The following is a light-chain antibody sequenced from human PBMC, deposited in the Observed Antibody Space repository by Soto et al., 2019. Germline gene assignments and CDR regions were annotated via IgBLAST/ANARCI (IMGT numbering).Light chain of an antibody. CDR2: GAS. J-gene: IGKJ5*01. Sequence: DIQLTQSPSFLSASVGDRVTITCRASQGISSYLAWYQQKPGKAPKLLIYGASTLQSGVPSRFSGSGSGTALTLTISSLQPEDFATYHCQQLNSYPITFGQGTRLEIK. CDR3: QQLNSYPIT. CDR1: QGISSY. V-gene: IGKV1-9*01.